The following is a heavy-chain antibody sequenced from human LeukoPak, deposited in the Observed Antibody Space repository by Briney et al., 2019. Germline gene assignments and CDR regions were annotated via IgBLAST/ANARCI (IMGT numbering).Heavy chain of an antibody. CDR2: IYYSGST. CDR1: GGSISSYY. CDR3: ARQEGDYDFWSGYPTYYFDY. D-gene: IGHD3-3*01. Sequence: SQTLSLTCTVSGGSISSYYWSWIRQPPGKGLEWIGYIYYSGSTNYNPSLKSRVTISVDTSKNQFSLKLSSVTAADTAVYYCARQEGDYDFWSGYPTYYFDYWGQGTLVTVSS. J-gene: IGHJ4*02. V-gene: IGHV4-59*08.